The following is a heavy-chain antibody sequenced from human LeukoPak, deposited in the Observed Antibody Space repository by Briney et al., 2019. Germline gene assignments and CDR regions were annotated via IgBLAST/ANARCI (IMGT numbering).Heavy chain of an antibody. J-gene: IGHJ4*02. D-gene: IGHD5-18*01. CDR2: MSYSGHT. Sequence: SETLSLTCTISGDSIGRINYYWGWIRQPPGKGLEWIVSMSYSGHTYYNPSLKSRVTTSIDTSKNQLSLNLKSVTAADTAVYYCAREWNGRYSYLSSYFDYWGQGTLVTVSS. CDR3: AREWNGRYSYLSSYFDY. V-gene: IGHV4-39*07. CDR1: GDSIGRINYY.